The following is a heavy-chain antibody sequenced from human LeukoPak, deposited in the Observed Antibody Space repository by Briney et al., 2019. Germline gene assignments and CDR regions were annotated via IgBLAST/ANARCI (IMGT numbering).Heavy chain of an antibody. V-gene: IGHV4-59*01. D-gene: IGHD1-26*01. CDR2: IYHSEST. J-gene: IGHJ4*02. CDR1: GGSISSFY. CDR3: ARGTSYSGATFLY. Sequence: SETLSLTCTVSGGSISSFYWNWIRQPPGKGLEWIGYIYHSESTNYNPSLKGRVTISADASKNQFSLKLSSVTAADTAVYYCARGTSYSGATFLYWGQGTLVTVSS.